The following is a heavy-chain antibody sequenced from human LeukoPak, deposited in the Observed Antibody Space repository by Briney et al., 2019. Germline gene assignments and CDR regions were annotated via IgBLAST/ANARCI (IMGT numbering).Heavy chain of an antibody. Sequence: GGSLRLSCAASGFTFSSYWKNWVRQAPGKGLEWVASINHNGNVNYYVDSVKGRFTISRDNAKNSLYLQMSNLRAEDTAVYFCTRGGGLDVWGQGATVTVSS. V-gene: IGHV3-7*03. CDR1: GFTFSSYW. J-gene: IGHJ6*02. CDR3: TRGGGLDV. CDR2: INHNGNVN. D-gene: IGHD3-16*01.